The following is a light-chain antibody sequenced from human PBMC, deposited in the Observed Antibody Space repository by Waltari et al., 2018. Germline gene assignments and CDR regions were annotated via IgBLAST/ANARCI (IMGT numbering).Light chain of an antibody. Sequence: QAGLTQPPSVSKGLRQTATLTCTGNSNNVGNQGAAWLQQHQGHPPKLLSYRNNNRPPGISEGFSASRSGNTASLTITGLQPEDEADYYCSAWDSSLSAWVFGGGTKLTVL. J-gene: IGLJ3*02. CDR1: SNNVGNQG. CDR3: SAWDSSLSAWV. CDR2: RNN. V-gene: IGLV10-54*04.